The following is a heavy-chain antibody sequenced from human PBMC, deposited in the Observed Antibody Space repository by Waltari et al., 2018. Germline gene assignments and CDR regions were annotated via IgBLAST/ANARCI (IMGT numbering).Heavy chain of an antibody. J-gene: IGHJ2*01. D-gene: IGHD3-10*01. V-gene: IGHV4-39*01. CDR1: GGSISSSSYY. CDR3: ARTYGPYWYFDL. CDR2: IYYSGST. Sequence: QLQLQESGPGLVKPSETLSLTCTVSGGSISSSSYYWGWIRQPPGKGLEWIGSIYYSGSTYYNPSLKSRVTISVDTSKNQFSLQLSSVTAADTAVYYCARTYGPYWYFDLWGRGTLVTVSS.